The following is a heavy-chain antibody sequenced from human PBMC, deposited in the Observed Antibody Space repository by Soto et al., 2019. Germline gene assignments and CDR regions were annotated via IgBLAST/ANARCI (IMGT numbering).Heavy chain of an antibody. D-gene: IGHD3-16*01. CDR2: IFYSGTT. CDR1: GESISSADYY. V-gene: IGHV4-30-4*01. J-gene: IGHJ3*01. CDR3: ARDLWVEPERDDDGQAV. Sequence: PSETLSLPCPGSGESISSADYYWSWIRQTPGKGLEWIGHIFYSGTTYYNPSLKSRLTISVDTSKNHFSLRLTSVTAAHTAVYYGARDLWVEPERDDDGQAVWVQVSMVTIS.